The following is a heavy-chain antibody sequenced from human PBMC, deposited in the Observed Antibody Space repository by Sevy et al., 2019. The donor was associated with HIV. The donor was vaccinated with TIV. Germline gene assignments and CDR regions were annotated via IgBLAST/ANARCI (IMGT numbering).Heavy chain of an antibody. CDR1: GFSFDSYG. CDR2: ISGSGTRT. V-gene: IGHV3-23*01. J-gene: IGHJ6*03. CDR3: AKGGGGHYDPDEIGYYFYYYNMDV. Sequence: GGSLRLSCAVSGFSFDSYGMTWVRQAPGKGLEWVSGISGSGTRTYYTDSVKGRFIISRDNSKKPLYLQMNSLRSEDTAIYYWAKGGGGHYDPDEIGYYFYYYNMDVWGKGTTVTVSS. D-gene: IGHD3-22*01.